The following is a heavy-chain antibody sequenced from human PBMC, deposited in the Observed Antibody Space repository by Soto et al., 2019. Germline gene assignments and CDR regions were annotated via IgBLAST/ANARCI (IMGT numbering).Heavy chain of an antibody. CDR3: AREGILGLFDAYDL. Sequence: ASVKVSCKTSGYTFTNHGINWVRQAPGQGLEWMGWINPYNGNTIYAQKFQGRVIMTMDTSTTTVYMELRSLRPDDTAVYLCAREGILGLFDAYDLWGQGTMVTVSS. CDR1: GYTFTNHG. CDR2: INPYNGNT. J-gene: IGHJ3*01. D-gene: IGHD3-3*01. V-gene: IGHV1-18*04.